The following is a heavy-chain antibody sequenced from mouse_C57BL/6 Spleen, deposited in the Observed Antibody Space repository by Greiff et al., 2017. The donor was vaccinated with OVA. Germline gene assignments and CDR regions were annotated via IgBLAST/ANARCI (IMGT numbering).Heavy chain of an antibody. Sequence: QVQLQQPGAELVKPGASVKMSCKASGYTFTSYWITWVKQRPGQGLEWIGDIYPGSGSTNYNEKFKSKATLTVDTSSSTAYLQLSRLTSEDSAVYYCARSESRHPFITTVVATDYAMDYWGQGTSVTVSS. CDR2: IYPGSGST. CDR3: ARSESRHPFITTVVATDYAMDY. V-gene: IGHV1-55*01. J-gene: IGHJ4*01. D-gene: IGHD1-1*01. CDR1: GYTFTSYW.